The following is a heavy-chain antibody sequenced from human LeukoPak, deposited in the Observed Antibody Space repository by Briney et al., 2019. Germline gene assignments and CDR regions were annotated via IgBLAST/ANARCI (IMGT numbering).Heavy chain of an antibody. Sequence: GGSLRLSCAASGFTFSSYSMTWVRQAPGKGLEWVSSISSSSSYIYYADSVKGRFTISRDNAKNSLYLQMNSLRAEDTAVYYCARDPGDDSSGYYGDYWGQGTLVTVSS. V-gene: IGHV3-21*01. CDR2: ISSSSSYI. CDR3: ARDPGDDSSGYYGDY. J-gene: IGHJ4*02. CDR1: GFTFSSYS. D-gene: IGHD3-22*01.